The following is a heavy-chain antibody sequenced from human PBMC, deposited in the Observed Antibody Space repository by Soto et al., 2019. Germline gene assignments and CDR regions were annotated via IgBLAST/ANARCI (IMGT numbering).Heavy chain of an antibody. D-gene: IGHD6-13*01. V-gene: IGHV4-59*01. CDR1: GGPISSYY. CDR3: ARGFEAGTFDY. J-gene: IGHJ4*02. CDR2: IYYSGST. Sequence: SETLSLTFTVSGGPISSYYWSWIRQPPGKGLEWIGYIYYSGSTNDNPSLKSRVTISVDTSKKQFSLKLSSVTAADTAVYYCARGFEAGTFDYWGQGTLVTVSS.